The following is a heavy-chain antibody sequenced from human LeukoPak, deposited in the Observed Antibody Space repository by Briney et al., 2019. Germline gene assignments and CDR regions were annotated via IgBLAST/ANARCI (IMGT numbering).Heavy chain of an antibody. CDR2: ISYDGSNK. CDR3: ASLPGDYGGNGYFQH. J-gene: IGHJ1*01. CDR1: GFTFSSYA. Sequence: GGSLRLSCAASGFTFSSYAMHWVRQAPGKGLEWVAVISYDGSNKYYADSVKGRFTISRDNSKNMLYLQMNSLRAEDTAVYYCASLPGDYGGNGYFQHWGQGTLVTVSS. D-gene: IGHD4-23*01. V-gene: IGHV3-30-3*01.